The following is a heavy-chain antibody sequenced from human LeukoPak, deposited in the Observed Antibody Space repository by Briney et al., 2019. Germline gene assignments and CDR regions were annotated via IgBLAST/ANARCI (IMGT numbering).Heavy chain of an antibody. Sequence: GGSLRLSCPASGFTFGGFAMSWFRQAPGRGLEWVGFIRSKTYGETTEYAASVKGRFTISRDDSKSIAYLQMNSLKTEDTAVYFCTSFCGGDCFSTASYWGQGTLVTVSS. J-gene: IGHJ4*02. CDR2: IRSKTYGETT. CDR3: TSFCGGDCFSTASY. CDR1: GFTFGGFA. D-gene: IGHD2-21*02. V-gene: IGHV3-49*03.